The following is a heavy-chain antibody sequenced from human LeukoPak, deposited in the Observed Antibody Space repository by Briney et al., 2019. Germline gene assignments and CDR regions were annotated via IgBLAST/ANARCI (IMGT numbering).Heavy chain of an antibody. CDR2: IYYSGST. CDR1: GASISSPSYY. V-gene: IGHV4-39*01. J-gene: IGHJ5*02. CDR3: ASHQGPGDYRPANWFDP. D-gene: IGHD4-17*01. Sequence: NPSETLSLTCTVSGASISSPSYYWAWIRQPPGEGLEWIGSIYYSGSTYYNPSLKSRVTISVDTSKNQFSLKVSSVTAADTAVYYCASHQGPGDYRPANWFDPWGQGTLVTVSS.